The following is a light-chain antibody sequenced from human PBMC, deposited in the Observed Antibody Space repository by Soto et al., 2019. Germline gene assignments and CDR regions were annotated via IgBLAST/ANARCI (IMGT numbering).Light chain of an antibody. J-gene: IGKJ1*01. V-gene: IGKV1-39*01. CDR2: AAS. Sequence: DIQMTQSPPSLSASVGDRVTITCRASQTISNYLNWYQQKPGKAPKVLIYAASGLQSGVPSRFSGSGSGTDFTLTISSLQPEDVATYYCQQTYSAPRWTFGQGTKVEIK. CDR1: QTISNY. CDR3: QQTYSAPRWT.